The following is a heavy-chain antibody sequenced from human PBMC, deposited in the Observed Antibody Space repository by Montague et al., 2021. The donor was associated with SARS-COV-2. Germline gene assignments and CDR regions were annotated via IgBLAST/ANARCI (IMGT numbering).Heavy chain of an antibody. Sequence: SETLSLTCTVSGGSISSSSYYWGWIRQPPGKGLEWIGSIYYSGSTYYNPSLKSRVTISVYTSKNQFSLKLSSVTAADTSVYYCARRSYDILTGYSRPNWFDPWGKGTRVTVSS. J-gene: IGHJ5*02. D-gene: IGHD3-9*01. CDR3: ARRSYDILTGYSRPNWFDP. CDR2: IYYSGST. CDR1: GGSISSSSYY. V-gene: IGHV4-39*01.